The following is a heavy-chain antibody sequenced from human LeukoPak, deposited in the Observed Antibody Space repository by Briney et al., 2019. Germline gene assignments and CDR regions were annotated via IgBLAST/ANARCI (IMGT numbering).Heavy chain of an antibody. D-gene: IGHD2-2*01. J-gene: IGHJ6*03. V-gene: IGHV1-46*01. CDR3: ARDPLRYCSSTSCPLYYYYYYMDV. CDR1: GYTFTSYY. CDR2: INPSGGST. Sequence: ASVKVSCKASGYTFTSYYMHWVRQAPGQGLEWMGIINPSGGSTSYAQKFQGRVTMTRDTSTSTVYMELRSLRSDDTAVYYCARDPLRYCSSTSCPLYYYYYYMDVWGKGTTVTVSS.